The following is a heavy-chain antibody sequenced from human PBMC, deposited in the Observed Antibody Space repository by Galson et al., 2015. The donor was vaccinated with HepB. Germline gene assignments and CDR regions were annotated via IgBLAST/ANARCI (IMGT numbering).Heavy chain of an antibody. V-gene: IGHV3-72*01. CDR2: TRNKAKSYTT. CDR1: GFTFSDHY. D-gene: IGHD1-26*01. CDR3: ARGRRYSGGASYYYGMDV. J-gene: IGHJ6*02. Sequence: SLRLSCAASGFTFSDHYMDWVRQAPGKGLEWVGRTRNKAKSYTTEYAASVKGRFTISRDDSKNSLYLQMNSLKTEDTAVYYYARGRRYSGGASYYYGMDVWGQGTTVTVSS.